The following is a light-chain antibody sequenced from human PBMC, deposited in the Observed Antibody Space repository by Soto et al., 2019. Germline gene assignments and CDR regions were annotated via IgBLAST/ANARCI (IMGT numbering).Light chain of an antibody. J-gene: IGKJ1*01. CDR3: QQYNNWPRT. CDR2: GTS. Sequence: EIMMTPSPATRSLYPGERATLSCRASQSVNSNLAWYQQKAGQAPRLLIYGTSTRATGIPARFSGSGSGTDFTLTISSLQFEDFAVYYCQQYNNWPRTFGQGTKVDIK. V-gene: IGKV3-15*01. CDR1: QSVNSN.